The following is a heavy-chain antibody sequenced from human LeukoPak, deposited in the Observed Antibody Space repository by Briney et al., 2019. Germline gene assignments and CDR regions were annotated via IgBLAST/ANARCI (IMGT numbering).Heavy chain of an antibody. J-gene: IGHJ4*02. CDR2: IWYDGSNK. D-gene: IGHD3-10*01. CDR1: GFTFSSYG. Sequence: GRSLRLSCAASGFTFSSYGMRWVRQAPGKGLEWVAVIWYDGSNKYYADSVKGRFTISRDNSKNTLYLQMNSLRAEDTAVYYCARESSRITMVRGVIRHWDQGTLVTVSS. V-gene: IGHV3-33*01. CDR3: ARESSRITMVRGVIRH.